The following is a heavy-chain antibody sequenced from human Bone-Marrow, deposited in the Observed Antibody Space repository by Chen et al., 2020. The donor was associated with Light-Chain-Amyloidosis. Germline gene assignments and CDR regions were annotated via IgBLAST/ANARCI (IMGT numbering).Heavy chain of an antibody. J-gene: IGHJ5*02. CDR3: ARDVPLEGTGWFDP. CDR2: IIPIVGRA. Sequence: QVQLVQSGAEVKKPGSSVKVSCKASGGTFSRYAISWVRQAPGQGLEWMGGIIPIVGRANYAQKFQGRVTITADESTSTAYMELISLGSEDTAVYYCARDVPLEGTGWFDPWGQGTLVTVSS. D-gene: IGHD3-10*01. CDR1: GGTFSRYA. V-gene: IGHV1-69*01.